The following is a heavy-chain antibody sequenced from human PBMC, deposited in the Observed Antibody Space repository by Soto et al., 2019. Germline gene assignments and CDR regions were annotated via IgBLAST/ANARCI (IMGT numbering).Heavy chain of an antibody. CDR2: ISWNSGSI. CDR3: TRASDIVLMVYAIRDAFDI. D-gene: IGHD2-8*01. V-gene: IGHV3-9*01. Sequence: GGSLRLSCAASGFTFDDYAMHGVRQAPGKGLEWVSGISWNSGSIGYADSVKGRFTISRDNAKNSLYLQMNSLRAEDTALYYCTRASDIVLMVYAIRDAFDIWGQGTMVTVSS. J-gene: IGHJ3*02. CDR1: GFTFDDYA.